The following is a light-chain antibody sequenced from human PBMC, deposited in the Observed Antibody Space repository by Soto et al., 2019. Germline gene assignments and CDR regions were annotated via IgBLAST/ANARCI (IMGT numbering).Light chain of an antibody. CDR1: QSVSSS. V-gene: IGKV3-15*01. CDR2: GAS. J-gene: IGKJ1*01. Sequence: EIVMTQSPATLSVSPGERATLSCRASQSVSSSLAWYQHKPGQAPRLLIYGASTRATGIPARFSGSGSGTKFTLTISSLQSEDFAVYYCQQYNNWPPWTFGQGTKVEIK. CDR3: QQYNNWPPWT.